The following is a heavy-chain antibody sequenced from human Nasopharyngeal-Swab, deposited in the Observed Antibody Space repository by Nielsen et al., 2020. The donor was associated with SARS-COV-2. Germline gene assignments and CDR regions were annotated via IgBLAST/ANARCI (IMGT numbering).Heavy chain of an antibody. D-gene: IGHD2-15*01. V-gene: IGHV4-4*02. CDR3: ARVIAWFDP. CDR2: IYHSGST. J-gene: IGHJ5*02. Sequence: VRQAPGKGLEWGGEIYHSGSTNYNPSLKSRINISLDKSKNQFSLKLRSVTAADTAVYYCARVIAWFDPWGQGTLVTVSS.